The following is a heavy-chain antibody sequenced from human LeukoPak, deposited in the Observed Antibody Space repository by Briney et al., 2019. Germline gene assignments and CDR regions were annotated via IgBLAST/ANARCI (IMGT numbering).Heavy chain of an antibody. CDR1: GFTFSSYA. CDR2: IYYSGST. V-gene: IGHV4-39*07. Sequence: GSLRLSCAASGFTFSSYAMSWVRQAPGKGLEWIGSIYYSGSTYYNPSLKSRVTISVDTSKNQFSLKLSSVTAADTAVYYCARGLYYYDSSGYYYYYYMDVWGKGTTVTISS. J-gene: IGHJ6*03. D-gene: IGHD3-22*01. CDR3: ARGLYYYDSSGYYYYYYMDV.